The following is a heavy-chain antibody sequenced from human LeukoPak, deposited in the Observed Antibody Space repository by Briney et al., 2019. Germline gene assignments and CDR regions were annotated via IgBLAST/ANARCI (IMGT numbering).Heavy chain of an antibody. CDR1: GFTFSSYA. D-gene: IGHD2-2*01. CDR3: AKLVVPAAMGGGTDY. CDR2: ISYDGSNK. J-gene: IGHJ4*02. V-gene: IGHV3-30*01. Sequence: GGSLRLSCAASGFTFSSYAMHWVRQAPGKGLVWVAVISYDGSNKYYADSVKGRFTISRDNSKNTLYLQMNSLRAEDTPVYYCAKLVVPAAMGGGTDYWGQGTLVTVSS.